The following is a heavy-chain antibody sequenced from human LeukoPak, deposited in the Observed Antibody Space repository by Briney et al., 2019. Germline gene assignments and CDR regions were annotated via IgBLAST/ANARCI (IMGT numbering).Heavy chain of an antibody. CDR2: IIPILGIA. V-gene: IGHV1-69*04. J-gene: IGHJ6*02. CDR3: ARAGQQLAPNYYYYYGMDV. D-gene: IGHD6-13*01. Sequence: EASVKVSCKASGGTFSSYAISWVRQAPGQGLEWMGRIIPILGIANYAQKFQGRATITADKSTSTAYMELSSLRSEDTAVYYCARAGQQLAPNYYYYYGMDVWGQGTTVTVSS. CDR1: GGTFSSYA.